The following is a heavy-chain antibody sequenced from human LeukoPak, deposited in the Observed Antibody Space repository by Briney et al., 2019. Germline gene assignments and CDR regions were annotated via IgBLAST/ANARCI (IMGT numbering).Heavy chain of an antibody. D-gene: IGHD3-9*01. Sequence: GASVKVSCKASGYTFTSYAMNWVRQAPGQGLEWMGWINTNTGNPTYAQGFTGRFVFSLDTSVSTAYLQISSLKAEDTAVYYCARDALHYDILTRYYTASYYCDYWGQGTLVTVSS. J-gene: IGHJ4*02. CDR1: GYTFTSYA. CDR3: ARDALHYDILTRYYTASYYCDY. CDR2: INTNTGNP. V-gene: IGHV7-4-1*02.